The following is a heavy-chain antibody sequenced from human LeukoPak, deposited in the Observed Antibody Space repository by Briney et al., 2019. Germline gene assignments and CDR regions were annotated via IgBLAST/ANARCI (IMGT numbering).Heavy chain of an antibody. D-gene: IGHD3-22*01. Sequence: PGGSLRLSCAASGFTFDDYAMHWVRQAPGKGLEWVSRISWNSGSLGYADSVKGRFTISRDNAKNSLYLQMNSLRAEDTAVYYCARARSVVVIDDAFDIWGQGTMVTVSS. CDR3: ARARSVVVIDDAFDI. J-gene: IGHJ3*02. CDR1: GFTFDDYA. CDR2: ISWNSGSL. V-gene: IGHV3-9*01.